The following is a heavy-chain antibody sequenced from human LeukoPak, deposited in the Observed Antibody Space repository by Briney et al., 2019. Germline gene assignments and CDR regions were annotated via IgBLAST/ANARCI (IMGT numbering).Heavy chain of an antibody. CDR1: GYTFTSYG. CDR2: ISAYNGNT. J-gene: IGHJ5*02. D-gene: IGHD6-13*01. V-gene: IGHV1-18*01. CDR3: ARDQRSSSWYAGWFDP. Sequence: ASVKVSCKASGYTFTSYGISWVRQAPGQGLEWMGWISAYNGNTNYAQKLQGRVTMTTDTSTSTAYMELRSLRSEDTAVYYCARDQRSSSWYAGWFDPWGQGTLVTVSS.